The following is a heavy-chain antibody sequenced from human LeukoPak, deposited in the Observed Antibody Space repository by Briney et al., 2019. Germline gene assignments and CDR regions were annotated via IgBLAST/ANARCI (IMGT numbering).Heavy chain of an antibody. J-gene: IGHJ4*02. V-gene: IGHV3-30*02. Sequence: PGGSLRLSCAASGFTFSSHGMHWVRQAPGKGLEWVALIRYDGSNEYYADSMKGRFTISRDNSKNTQYLQMNSLRVEGTGVYYCAKGDGYIPSYWGQGTLVTVSS. CDR2: IRYDGSNE. CDR3: AKGDGYIPSY. D-gene: IGHD5-24*01. CDR1: GFTFSSHG.